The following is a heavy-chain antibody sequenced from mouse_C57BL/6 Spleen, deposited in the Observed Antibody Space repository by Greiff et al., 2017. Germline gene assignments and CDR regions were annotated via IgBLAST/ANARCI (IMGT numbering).Heavy chain of an antibody. J-gene: IGHJ3*01. D-gene: IGHD2-4*01. CDR2: INPGSGGT. CDR1: GYAFTNYL. CDR3: ARSLYDYDGFAY. Sequence: QVQLQQSGAELVRPGTSVKVSCKASGYAFTNYLIEWVKQRPGQGLEWIGVINPGSGGTNYNEKFKGKATLTADKSSSTAYMQLSSLTSDDSAVYFCARSLYDYDGFAYWGQGTLVTVSA. V-gene: IGHV1-54*01.